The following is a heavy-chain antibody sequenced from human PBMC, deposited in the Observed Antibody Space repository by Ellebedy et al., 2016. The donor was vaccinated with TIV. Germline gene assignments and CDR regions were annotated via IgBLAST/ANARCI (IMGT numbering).Heavy chain of an antibody. V-gene: IGHV3-53*01. CDR1: GFTVSGFY. CDR3: VKSFNSGVGATY. Sequence: GESLKISXAVSGFTVSGFYMNWVRQVPGKGLEWVSVIQSGDNTYYADSVKGRFTISRDNSKNTLHLQMNSLRAEDTAMYYSVKSFNSGVGATYWGQGALVTVSA. CDR2: IQSGDNT. J-gene: IGHJ4*02. D-gene: IGHD1-26*01.